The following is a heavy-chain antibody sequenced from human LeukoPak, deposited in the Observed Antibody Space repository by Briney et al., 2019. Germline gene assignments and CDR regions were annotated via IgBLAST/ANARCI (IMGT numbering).Heavy chain of an antibody. Sequence: PGGSLRLSCEASGFTFTKFWMSWVRQAPGKGLEWVSSISSSSSYIYYADSVKGRFTISRDNAKNSLYLQMNSLRAEDTAVYYCARPADYYDSSGCDHWGQGTLVTVSS. J-gene: IGHJ4*02. CDR2: ISSSSSYI. D-gene: IGHD3-22*01. CDR3: ARPADYYDSSGCDH. CDR1: GFTFTKFW. V-gene: IGHV3-21*01.